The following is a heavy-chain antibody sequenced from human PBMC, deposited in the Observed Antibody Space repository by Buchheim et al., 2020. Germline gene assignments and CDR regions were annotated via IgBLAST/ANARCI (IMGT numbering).Heavy chain of an antibody. D-gene: IGHD4-17*01. CDR2: ISYDGSNE. Sequence: QVQLVESGGGVVQPGRSLRLSCAASGFTFSSYGMHWVRQAPGKGLEWVAVISYDGSNEYYADSVKGRFTISRDNSKNTLYLQMNSLRAEDTAVYYCAKDRGRVTTVTTADYWGQGTL. J-gene: IGHJ4*02. CDR3: AKDRGRVTTVTTADY. CDR1: GFTFSSYG. V-gene: IGHV3-30*18.